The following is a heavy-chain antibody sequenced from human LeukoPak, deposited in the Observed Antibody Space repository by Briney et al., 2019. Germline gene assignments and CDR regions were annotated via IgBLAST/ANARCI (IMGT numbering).Heavy chain of an antibody. CDR1: GGSITSGGDY. V-gene: IGHV4-31*02. CDR3: ARGLRRGSDFGY. Sequence: SQTLSLTCTVSGGSITSGGDYWNWIRQHPGKGLEWIGHIYYSGTTYYNPSLNSRITISVDTSKTQFSLKLSSVTAADTAVYYCARGLRRGSDFGYWGQGTLVTLSS. CDR2: IYYSGTT. J-gene: IGHJ4*02. D-gene: IGHD3-10*01.